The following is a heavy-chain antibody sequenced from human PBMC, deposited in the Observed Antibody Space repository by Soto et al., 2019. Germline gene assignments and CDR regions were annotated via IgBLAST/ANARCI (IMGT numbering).Heavy chain of an antibody. V-gene: IGHV3-23*01. Sequence: EVQLLESGGGLVQPGGSLRLYCAASGFTFSSYAMSWVRQAPGKGLEWVSAISGSGGSTYYADSVKGRFTISRDNSKNTLYLQMNSLRAEDTAVYYCAKSDSGWRYYYYYGMDVWGQGTTVTVSS. CDR3: AKSDSGWRYYYYYGMDV. D-gene: IGHD6-19*01. J-gene: IGHJ6*02. CDR1: GFTFSSYA. CDR2: ISGSGGST.